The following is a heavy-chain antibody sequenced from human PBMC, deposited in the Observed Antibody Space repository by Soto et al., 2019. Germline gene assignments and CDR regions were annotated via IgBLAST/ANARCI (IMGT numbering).Heavy chain of an antibody. J-gene: IGHJ3*02. CDR2: IWYDGSNK. V-gene: IGHV3-33*01. CDR3: ARGLYYYDSSGYLDAFDI. D-gene: IGHD3-22*01. Sequence: GGSLRLSCAASGFTFSSYGMHWVRQAPGKGLEWVAVIWYDGSNKYYADSVKGRFTISRDNSKTTLYLQMNSLRAEDTAVYYCARGLYYYDSSGYLDAFDIWGQGTMVTVSS. CDR1: GFTFSSYG.